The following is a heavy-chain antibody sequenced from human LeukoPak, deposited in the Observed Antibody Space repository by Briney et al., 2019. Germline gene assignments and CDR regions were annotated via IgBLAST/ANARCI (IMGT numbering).Heavy chain of an antibody. V-gene: IGHV3-30-3*01. D-gene: IGHD7-27*01. J-gene: IGHJ4*02. CDR2: ISYDGSNK. Sequence: GTSLRLSCAASGFTFSTYAMHWVRQAPGKGLEWVAVISYDGSNKYYADSVKGRFTISRDNSKNTLYLQMNGLRAEDTAVYYCARDNNWGSTHYWGQGTLVTVSS. CDR1: GFTFSTYA. CDR3: ARDNNWGSTHY.